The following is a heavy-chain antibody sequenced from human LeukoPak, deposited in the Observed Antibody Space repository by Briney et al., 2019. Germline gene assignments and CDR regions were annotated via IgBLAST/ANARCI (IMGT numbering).Heavy chain of an antibody. CDR3: ARDFGSRGEH. V-gene: IGHV3-66*01. CDR1: GFTGSSNY. J-gene: IGHJ4*02. D-gene: IGHD3-3*01. CDR2: IYSGGST. Sequence: GSLRLSCAASGFTGSSNYNSWVRQGSGKGLEWVSVIYSGGSTYYADSVKGRFTISRDNSKNTLYLQMNSLRAEDTAVYYCARDFGSRGEHWGQGTLVTVSS.